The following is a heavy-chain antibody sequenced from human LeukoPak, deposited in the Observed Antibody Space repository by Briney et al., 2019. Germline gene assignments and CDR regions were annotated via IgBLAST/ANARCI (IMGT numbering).Heavy chain of an antibody. V-gene: IGHV4-61*02. CDR3: ARGVQYYYDSSGFDY. D-gene: IGHD3-22*01. CDR1: GGSVTNDNYY. Sequence: SQTLSLTCGVSGGSVTNDNYYWSWLRQPAGKGLEWIGRIYLSEDTNYNPSLKSRVTISVDTSKNQFSLKLSSVTAADTAVYYCARGVQYYYDSSGFDYWGRGTLVTVSS. CDR2: IYLSEDT. J-gene: IGHJ4*02.